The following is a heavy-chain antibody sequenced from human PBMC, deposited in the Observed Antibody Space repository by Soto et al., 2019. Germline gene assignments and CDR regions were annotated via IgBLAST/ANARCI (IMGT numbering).Heavy chain of an antibody. CDR3: ARLRRSSGYYGAFDR. J-gene: IGHJ3*02. V-gene: IGHV5-51*01. CDR2: IYPGDSDT. CDR1: GYSFTSYW. D-gene: IGHD3-22*01. Sequence: GESLKISCKGSGYSFTSYWIGWVRQMPGKGLEWMGIIYPGDSDTRYSPSFQGQVTISADESISTAYLQWSSLKASDTAMYYCARLRRSSGYYGAFDRWGQGTMVTVSS.